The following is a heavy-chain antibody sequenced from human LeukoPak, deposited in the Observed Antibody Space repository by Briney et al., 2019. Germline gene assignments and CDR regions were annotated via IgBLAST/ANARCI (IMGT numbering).Heavy chain of an antibody. CDR1: GFTVSSNY. CDR2: INSDGSST. Sequence: GGSLRLSCAASGFTVSSNYMSWVRQAPGKGLVWVSRINSDGSSTSYADSVKGRFTISRDNAKNTLYLQMNSLRAEDTAVYYCARTDKYSILLFDYWGQGTLVTVSS. V-gene: IGHV3-74*01. J-gene: IGHJ4*02. D-gene: IGHD6-6*01. CDR3: ARTDKYSILLFDY.